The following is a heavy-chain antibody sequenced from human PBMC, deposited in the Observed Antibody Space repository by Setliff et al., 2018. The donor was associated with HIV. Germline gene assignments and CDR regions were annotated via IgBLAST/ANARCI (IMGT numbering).Heavy chain of an antibody. J-gene: IGHJ4*02. CDR1: GGSFSDYY. V-gene: IGHV4-34*01. CDR2: VNRGRRT. Sequence: PSETLSLPRALYGGSFSDYYWSWIRQPPGMGLEWIGEVNRGRRTNYNSSLKSRVTISIDTSRNQFSLTVSSVTAADTAVYYCAREIPYSYGGRGHPLWGQGTLVTVSS. D-gene: IGHD3-22*01. CDR3: AREIPYSYGGRGHPL.